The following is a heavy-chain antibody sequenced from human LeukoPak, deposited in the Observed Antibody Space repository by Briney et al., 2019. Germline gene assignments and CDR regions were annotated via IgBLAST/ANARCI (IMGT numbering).Heavy chain of an antibody. V-gene: IGHV3-9*01. CDR3: AKHGVDGSSTKTYFDY. J-gene: IGHJ4*02. CDR1: GFTFDDYA. CDR2: ISWNSGSI. Sequence: GGSLRLSCAASGFTFDDYAMHWVRQAPGKGLEWVSGISWNSGSIGYADSVKGRFTISRDNAKNSLYLQMNSLRAEDTALYYCAKHGVDGSSTKTYFDYWGQGTLVTVSS. D-gene: IGHD2-2*01.